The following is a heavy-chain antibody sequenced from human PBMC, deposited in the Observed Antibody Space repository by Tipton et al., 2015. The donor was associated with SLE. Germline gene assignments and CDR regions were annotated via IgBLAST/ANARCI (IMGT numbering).Heavy chain of an antibody. D-gene: IGHD5-12*01. Sequence: TLSLTCTVSGGSISSSSYYRGWIRHPPGKGLEWIGSIHYSGSTNYNPSLKSRVTISVDTSKNQFSLKLSSVTAADTAVYYCAREAWDSGYVRGYYFDYWGQGTLVTVSS. CDR1: GGSISSSSYY. J-gene: IGHJ4*02. CDR3: AREAWDSGYVRGYYFDY. V-gene: IGHV4-39*07. CDR2: IHYSGST.